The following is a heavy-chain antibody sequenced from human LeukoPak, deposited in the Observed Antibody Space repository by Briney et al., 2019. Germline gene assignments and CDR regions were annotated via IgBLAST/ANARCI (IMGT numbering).Heavy chain of an antibody. CDR2: ISSSSSYI. V-gene: IGHV3-21*01. J-gene: IGHJ4*02. CDR3: ARDLLGDIVVVPAAGY. D-gene: IGHD2-2*01. CDR1: GFTFSSYS. Sequence: GGSLRLSCAASGFTFSSYSMNWVRQAPGKGLEWVSSISSSSSYIYYADSVKGRFTISRDNAKNSLYLQMNSLRAEDTAVYYCARDLLGDIVVVPAAGYWGQGTLVTVSS.